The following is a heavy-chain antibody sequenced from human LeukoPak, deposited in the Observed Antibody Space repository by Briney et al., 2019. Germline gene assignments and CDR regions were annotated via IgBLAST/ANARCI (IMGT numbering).Heavy chain of an antibody. CDR3: ARDLYGSGSRSFYYYYYMDV. J-gene: IGHJ6*03. V-gene: IGHV4-4*07. Sequence: SETLSLTCTVSGGSISSYYWGWIRQPPGKGLEWIGRIYTSGSTNYNPSLKSRVTMSVDTSKNQFSLKLSSVTAADTAVYYCARDLYGSGSRSFYYYYYMDVWGKGTTVTISS. CDR1: GGSISSYY. CDR2: IYTSGST. D-gene: IGHD3-10*01.